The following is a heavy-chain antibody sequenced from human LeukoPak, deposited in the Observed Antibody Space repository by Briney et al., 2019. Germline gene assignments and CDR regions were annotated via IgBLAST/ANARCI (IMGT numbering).Heavy chain of an antibody. Sequence: GGSLRLSCAASGFTFSSYAMSWVRQAPGKGLEWVSAISGSGGSTYFADFVKGRFTISRDNSKNTLYLQMNSLRAEDTAVFYCAKEGGYTYGPLDYWGQGTLVTVSS. CDR3: AKEGGYTYGPLDY. CDR1: GFTFSSYA. D-gene: IGHD5-18*01. J-gene: IGHJ4*02. CDR2: ISGSGGST. V-gene: IGHV3-23*01.